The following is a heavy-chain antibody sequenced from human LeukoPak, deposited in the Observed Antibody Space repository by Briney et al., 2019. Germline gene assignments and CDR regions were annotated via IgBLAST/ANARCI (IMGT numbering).Heavy chain of an antibody. D-gene: IGHD3-22*01. Sequence: GGSLRLSCAASGFTFVDYAMHWVRQAPGRGLEWVSGISWNSGSIGYADSVKGRFTISRDNAKNSLYLQMNSLRAEDTALYYCAKGQYCYDSSGYYYGYWGQGTLVTVSS. CDR1: GFTFVDYA. CDR3: AKGQYCYDSSGYYYGY. V-gene: IGHV3-9*01. J-gene: IGHJ4*02. CDR2: ISWNSGSI.